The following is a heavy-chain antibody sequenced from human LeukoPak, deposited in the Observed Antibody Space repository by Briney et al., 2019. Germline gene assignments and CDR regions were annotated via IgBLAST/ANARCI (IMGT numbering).Heavy chain of an antibody. CDR3: ARDLPFYYYDSSGSSNWFDP. J-gene: IGHJ5*02. Sequence: GGSLRLSCAASGFTFSSYIMNWVRQAPGKGLEWVSPISSSSSYIYYADSVKGRFTISRDNAKNSLYLQMNSLRAEDTAVYYCARDLPFYYYDSSGSSNWFDPWGQGTLVTVSS. V-gene: IGHV3-21*01. CDR2: ISSSSSYI. CDR1: GFTFSSYI. D-gene: IGHD3-22*01.